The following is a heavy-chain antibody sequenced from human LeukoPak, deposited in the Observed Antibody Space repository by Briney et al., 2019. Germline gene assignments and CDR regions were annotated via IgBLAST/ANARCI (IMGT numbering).Heavy chain of an antibody. D-gene: IGHD3-10*01. CDR2: INHSGST. Sequence: PSETLSLTCAVYGGSFSGYYWSWIRQPPGKGLEWIGEINHSGSTNYNPSLKSRVTISVDPSKNQFSLKLSSVTAADTAVYYCAGCYYGSGSYYNTWGQGTLVTVSS. CDR3: AGCYYGSGSYYNT. J-gene: IGHJ5*02. CDR1: GGSFSGYY. V-gene: IGHV4-34*01.